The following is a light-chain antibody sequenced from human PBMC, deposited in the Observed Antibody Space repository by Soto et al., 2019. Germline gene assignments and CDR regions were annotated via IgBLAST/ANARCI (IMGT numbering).Light chain of an antibody. CDR2: DVS. V-gene: IGLV2-14*03. J-gene: IGLJ1*01. Sequence: QSVLTQPASVSGSPGQSISISCTGTSSVVGGYNYVSWYQQHPGKAPKLVIHDVSRRPSGVSFRFSGSKSGNTAYLTISGLQAEDEADYYCNSYTDTSLYVFGTGTKVTVL. CDR3: NSYTDTSLYV. CDR1: SSVVGGYNY.